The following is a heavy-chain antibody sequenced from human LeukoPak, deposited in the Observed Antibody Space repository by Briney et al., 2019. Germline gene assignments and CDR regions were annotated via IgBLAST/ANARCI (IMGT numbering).Heavy chain of an antibody. Sequence: GGYLRLSCAASGFTFSSYSMNWVRQAPGKGLEWVSSISSSSSYIYYADSVKGRFTISRDNAKNSLYLQMNSLRAEDTAVYYCARDGVQATVTNWFDPWGQGTLVTVSS. D-gene: IGHD4-17*01. V-gene: IGHV3-21*01. J-gene: IGHJ5*02. CDR1: GFTFSSYS. CDR2: ISSSSSYI. CDR3: ARDGVQATVTNWFDP.